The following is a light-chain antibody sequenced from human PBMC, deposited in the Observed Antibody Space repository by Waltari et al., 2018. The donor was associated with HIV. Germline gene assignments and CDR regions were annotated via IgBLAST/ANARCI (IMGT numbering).Light chain of an antibody. CDR2: DVS. J-gene: IGLJ1*01. CDR3: SSYTSSSPPFV. V-gene: IGLV2-14*03. CDR1: NSYVGASKF. Sequence: QSALTPPASVSGSPGQSITISCTATNSYVGASKFVSCYQQHPGRAPKVIIYDVSNRPSGISNRFSGFKSGNTASLTISGLQAEDEADYYCSSYTSSSPPFVFGSGTKVTVL.